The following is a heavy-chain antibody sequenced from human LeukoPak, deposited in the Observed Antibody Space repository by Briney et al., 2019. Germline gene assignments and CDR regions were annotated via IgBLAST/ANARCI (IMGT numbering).Heavy chain of an antibody. CDR3: ARQGDCTNGVCYTGFLDY. CDR2: IYYSGST. D-gene: IGHD2-8*01. J-gene: IGHJ4*02. CDR1: GGSISSSSYY. Sequence: NTSETLSLTCTVSGGSISSSSYYWGWIRQPPGKGLEWIGSIYYSGSTYYNPSLKSRVTISVDTSKNQFSLKLSSVTAADAAVYYCARQGDCTNGVCYTGFLDYWGQGTLVTVSS. V-gene: IGHV4-39*01.